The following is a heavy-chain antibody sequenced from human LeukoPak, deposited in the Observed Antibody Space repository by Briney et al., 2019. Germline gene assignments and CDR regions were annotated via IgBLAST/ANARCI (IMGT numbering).Heavy chain of an antibody. CDR2: ISGSGGST. Sequence: PGGSLRLSCAASGFTFSSYAMSWVRQAPGKGLEWVSAISGSGGSTYYADSVKGRFTISRDNSENTLYLHMNSLRVEDTAVYYCARGLYDQYYFDYWGQGTLVTVSS. D-gene: IGHD5/OR15-5a*01. CDR3: ARGLYDQYYFDY. CDR1: GFTFSSYA. J-gene: IGHJ4*02. V-gene: IGHV3-23*01.